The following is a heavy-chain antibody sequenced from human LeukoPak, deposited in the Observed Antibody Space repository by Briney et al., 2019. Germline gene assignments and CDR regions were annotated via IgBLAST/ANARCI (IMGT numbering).Heavy chain of an antibody. V-gene: IGHV1-2*02. CDR3: ARDLGGREYYYGMDV. J-gene: IGHJ6*02. CDR2: INPNSGAT. CDR1: GYTFTGYY. D-gene: IGHD2-15*01. Sequence: ASVKVSCKASGYTFTGYYMHWVRQAPGQGLEWMGWINPNSGATNYAQKFQGRVTMTRDTSISTAYMEPSRLRSDDTAVYYCARDLGGREYYYGMDVWGQGTTVTVSS.